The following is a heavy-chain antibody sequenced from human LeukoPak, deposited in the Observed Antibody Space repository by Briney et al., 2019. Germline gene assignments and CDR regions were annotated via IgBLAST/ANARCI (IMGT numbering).Heavy chain of an antibody. D-gene: IGHD2-15*01. CDR3: VRSCSAGSCFLY. Sequence: SETLSLTCTVSGGSISSYYWSWIRQPAGKGLEWIGRIFTSGNTNYNPSLKSRVTMSVDTSKNQFSLRLTSLTAADTAMYYCVRSCSAGSCFLYWGQGTLVTVSS. J-gene: IGHJ4*02. CDR2: IFTSGNT. V-gene: IGHV4-4*07. CDR1: GGSISSYY.